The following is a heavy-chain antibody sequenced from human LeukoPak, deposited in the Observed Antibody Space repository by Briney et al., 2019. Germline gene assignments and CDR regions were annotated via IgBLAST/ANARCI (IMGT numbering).Heavy chain of an antibody. CDR3: ARVWFGELLGARDAFDI. CDR1: GYTFTGYY. Sequence: ASVKVSCKASGYTFTGYYMHWVPQAPGQGLEWMGWINPNSGGTNYAQKFQGRVTMTRDASISTAYMELSRLRSDDTAVYYCARVWFGELLGARDAFDIWGQGTMVTVSS. D-gene: IGHD3-10*01. V-gene: IGHV1-2*02. CDR2: INPNSGGT. J-gene: IGHJ3*02.